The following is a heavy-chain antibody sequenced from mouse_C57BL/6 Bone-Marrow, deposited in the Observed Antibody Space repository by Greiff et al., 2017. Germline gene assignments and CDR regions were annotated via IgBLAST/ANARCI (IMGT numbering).Heavy chain of an antibody. CDR2: IDPENGDT. CDR3: TSSNYDGYFDG. Sequence: EVQLVESGAELVRPGASVKLSCTASGFNIKDDYMHWVKQRPEQGLEWVGWIDPENGDTEYASKFQGKATITADTSSNTAYLQLSSLTSEDTAVYYCTSSNYDGYFDGWGTGTTVTVSS. CDR1: GFNIKDDY. D-gene: IGHD2-1*01. J-gene: IGHJ1*03. V-gene: IGHV14-4*01.